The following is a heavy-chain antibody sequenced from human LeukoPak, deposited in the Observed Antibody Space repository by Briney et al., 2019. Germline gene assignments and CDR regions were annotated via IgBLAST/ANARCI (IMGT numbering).Heavy chain of an antibody. V-gene: IGHV4-38-2*01. CDR3: ARKSMVRGVMIDY. Sequence: SETLSLTCAVSGYSISSGYYWGWIRQPPGKGLEWIGSIYHSGSTYYNPSLKSRVTISVDTSKNQFSLKLSSVTAADTAVYYCARKSMVRGVMIDYWAQGTLVTVS. D-gene: IGHD3-10*01. CDR1: GYSISSGYY. CDR2: IYHSGST. J-gene: IGHJ4*02.